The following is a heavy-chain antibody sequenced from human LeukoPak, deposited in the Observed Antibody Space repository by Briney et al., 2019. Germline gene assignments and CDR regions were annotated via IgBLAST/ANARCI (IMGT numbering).Heavy chain of an antibody. Sequence: GASVKVSCKASGYTFTSYAMHWVRQAPGQGLEWMGGIIPIFGTANYAQKFQGRVTITADESTSTAYMELSSLRSEDTAVYYCARWDGYLLDYWGQGTLVTVSS. CDR1: GYTFTSYA. J-gene: IGHJ4*02. CDR3: ARWDGYLLDY. V-gene: IGHV1-69*13. CDR2: IIPIFGTA. D-gene: IGHD5-18*01.